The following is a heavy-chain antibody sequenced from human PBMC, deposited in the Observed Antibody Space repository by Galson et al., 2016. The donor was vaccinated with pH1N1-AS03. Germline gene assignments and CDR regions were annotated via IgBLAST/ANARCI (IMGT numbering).Heavy chain of an antibody. CDR2: VNLGNSNT. J-gene: IGHJ4*02. V-gene: IGHV1-3*01. Sequence: SVKVSCKASGDTFNDNALHWVRQAPEQSLEWMGWVNLGNSNTKYSQRFQDRVIITMDTSANTAYMELRDLTSEDTAVFYCARSCGKWELRHWGQGTLVTVSS. CDR1: GDTFNDNA. CDR3: ARSCGKWELRH. D-gene: IGHD1-26*01.